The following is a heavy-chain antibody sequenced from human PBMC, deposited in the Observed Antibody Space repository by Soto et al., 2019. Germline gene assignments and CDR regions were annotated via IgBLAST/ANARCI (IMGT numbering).Heavy chain of an antibody. D-gene: IGHD5-18*01. CDR1: GGSFSSYA. Sequence: VKVSWKAPGGSFSSYAISWVRQAPGQGLEWMGGIIPIFGTANYAQKFQGRVTITAAESTSTAYMELSSLRSEDTAVYYCARINTAMDEYYFDYWGQGTLVTVS. CDR2: IIPIFGTA. V-gene: IGHV1-69*13. J-gene: IGHJ4*02. CDR3: ARINTAMDEYYFDY.